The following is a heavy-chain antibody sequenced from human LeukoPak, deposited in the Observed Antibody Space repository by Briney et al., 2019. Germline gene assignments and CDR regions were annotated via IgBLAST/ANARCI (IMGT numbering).Heavy chain of an antibody. CDR3: ARDLAGGKSY. J-gene: IGHJ4*02. V-gene: IGHV4-34*01. Sequence: PSETLSLTCSVYGGSFIDYSWSWIRQPPGKGLEWIGEINHSGITNYNPSLESRVTISVDTSKNQFSLKLSSVTAADTAFYYCARDLAGGKSYWGQGTLVTVSS. D-gene: IGHD2-15*01. CDR1: GGSFIDYS. CDR2: INHSGIT.